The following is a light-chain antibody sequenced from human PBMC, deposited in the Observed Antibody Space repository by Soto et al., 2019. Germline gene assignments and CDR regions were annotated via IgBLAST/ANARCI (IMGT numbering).Light chain of an antibody. Sequence: EIVLTQSPGILSLSPGERATLSCRASQSVSNDFLAWYQQKPGQAPRLLIYGASTRATDVPDRFSGSGSGADFTLTISRLEPEDFATYYCQQVHSFPLTFGPGTKVDIK. V-gene: IGKV3-20*01. CDR1: QSVSNDF. CDR2: GAS. J-gene: IGKJ3*01. CDR3: QQVHSFPLT.